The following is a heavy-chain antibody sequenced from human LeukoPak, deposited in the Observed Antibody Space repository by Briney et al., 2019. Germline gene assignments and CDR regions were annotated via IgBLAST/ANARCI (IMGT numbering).Heavy chain of an antibody. CDR3: ARQGYYDSLTGTVDV. D-gene: IGHD3-9*01. Sequence: PGGSLRLSCAASGFTFSSYEMNWVRQAPGKGLEWVSYISSSGSNIYYADSVKGRLTISRDNAKNSLYLQMNGLRAEDTAVYYCARQGYYDSLTGTVDVWGQGTTVTVSS. CDR1: GFTFSSYE. V-gene: IGHV3-48*03. CDR2: ISSSGSNI. J-gene: IGHJ6*02.